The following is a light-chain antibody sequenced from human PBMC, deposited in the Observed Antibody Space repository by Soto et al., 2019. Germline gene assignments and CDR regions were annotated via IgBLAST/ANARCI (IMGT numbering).Light chain of an antibody. Sequence: ESVLAQSPATLSLSPGERATLSCRASQGLGSSLAWFQQKPGQAPRLLIYDVSYRASGIPARFSGSGSGTDFTLTISSLEPEDFAVYYCQQRTNWSWTFGQGTKVDI. V-gene: IGKV3-11*01. J-gene: IGKJ1*01. CDR2: DVS. CDR1: QGLGSS. CDR3: QQRTNWSWT.